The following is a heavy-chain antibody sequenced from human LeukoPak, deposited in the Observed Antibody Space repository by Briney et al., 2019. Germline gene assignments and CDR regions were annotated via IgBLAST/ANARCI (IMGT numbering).Heavy chain of an antibody. V-gene: IGHV3-23*01. CDR2: ISGSGGST. Sequence: PGGSLRLSCAASGYTFSIYAISWVRQAPGKGLEWVSVISGSGGSTYYADSVRGRVTISRDNSKKTVYLQINSLRAEDTAVYYCALSYTSGYYYHFDYWGQGTLVAVSS. CDR1: GYTFSIYA. J-gene: IGHJ4*02. D-gene: IGHD3-22*01. CDR3: ALSYTSGYYYHFDY.